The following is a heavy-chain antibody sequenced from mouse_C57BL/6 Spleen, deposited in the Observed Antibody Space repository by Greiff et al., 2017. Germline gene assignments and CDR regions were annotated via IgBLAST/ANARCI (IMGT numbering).Heavy chain of an antibody. J-gene: IGHJ3*01. V-gene: IGHV1-26*01. Sequence: LQQSGPELVKPGASVKISCKASGYTFTDYYMNWVKQSHGKSLEWIGDINPNNGGTSYNQKFKGKATLTVDKSSSTAYMELRSLTSEDSAVYYCASAGDGYAFAYWGQGTLVTVSA. D-gene: IGHD2-2*01. CDR1: GYTFTDYY. CDR2: INPNNGGT. CDR3: ASAGDGYAFAY.